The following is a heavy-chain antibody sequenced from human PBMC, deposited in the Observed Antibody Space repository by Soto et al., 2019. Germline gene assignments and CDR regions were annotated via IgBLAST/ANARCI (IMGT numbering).Heavy chain of an antibody. Sequence: GESLKISCKGSGYSFTSYWIGWVRQMPGKGLEWMGIIYPGDSDTRYSPSFQGQVTISADKSISTAYLQWSSLKASDTAVYYCARQGDMAATPADAFDIWGQGTLVTVSS. V-gene: IGHV5-51*01. CDR1: GYSFTSYW. CDR3: ARQGDMAATPADAFDI. J-gene: IGHJ3*02. CDR2: IYPGDSDT. D-gene: IGHD6-19*01.